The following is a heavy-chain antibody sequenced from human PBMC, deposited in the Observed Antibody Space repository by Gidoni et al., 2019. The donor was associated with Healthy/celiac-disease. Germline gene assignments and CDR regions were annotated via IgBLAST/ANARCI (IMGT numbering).Heavy chain of an antibody. Sequence: EVQLVESGGGLLKPGGSLRLSCSDSGFTFSNAWMSWVRQAPGKGLEWFGSIKSKTDGGTKDYAAPVKGRFTISRDDSKNTLYLQMNSLKTEETAVYYCTTDDWGFDYWGQGTLVTVSS. CDR1: GFTFSNAW. CDR2: IKSKTDGGTK. D-gene: IGHD7-27*01. CDR3: TTDDWGFDY. V-gene: IGHV3-15*01. J-gene: IGHJ4*02.